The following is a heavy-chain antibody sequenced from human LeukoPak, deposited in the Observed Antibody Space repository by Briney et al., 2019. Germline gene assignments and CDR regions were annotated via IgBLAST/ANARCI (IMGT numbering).Heavy chain of an antibody. Sequence: SETLSLTCTVSGGSISSYYWSWIRQPAGKGVEWIGRIHTSGSTNYNPSLKSRVTMSVDTSKNQFSLKLSSVTAADTAVYYCARARFGELFSWFDPWGQGTLVTVSS. CDR1: GGSISSYY. D-gene: IGHD3-10*01. J-gene: IGHJ5*02. CDR3: ARARFGELFSWFDP. V-gene: IGHV4-4*07. CDR2: IHTSGST.